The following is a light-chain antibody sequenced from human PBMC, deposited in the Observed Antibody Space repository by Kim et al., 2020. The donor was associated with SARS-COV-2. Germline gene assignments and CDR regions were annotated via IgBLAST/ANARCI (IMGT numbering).Light chain of an antibody. CDR1: SSDVGGYNY. V-gene: IGLV2-11*01. CDR3: CSYAGGSSV. Sequence: PGQSFTISCTGTSSDVGGYNYVSWYQQHPGKAPKLMIYDVSKRPSGVPDRFSGSKSGNTASLTVSGLQADDEADYYCCSYAGGSSVFGTGTKVTVL. CDR2: DVS. J-gene: IGLJ1*01.